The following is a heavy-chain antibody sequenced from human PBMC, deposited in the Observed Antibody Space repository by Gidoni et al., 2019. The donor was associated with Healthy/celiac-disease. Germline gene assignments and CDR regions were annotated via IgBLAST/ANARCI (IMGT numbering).Heavy chain of an antibody. J-gene: IGHJ4*02. D-gene: IGHD1-26*01. CDR1: GFTVSSYA. CDR2: ISYDGSNK. CDR3: ARSKIPGELRLDY. Sequence: QVQLVESGGGGGQPGRSLRRSWAASGFTVSSYAMPWVRQAPGKGLEWVAVISYDGSNKYYAASVKVRFTISRANSKNTLYLQMNSLRAEDTAVYYCARSKIPGELRLDYWGQGTLVTVSS. V-gene: IGHV3-30-3*01.